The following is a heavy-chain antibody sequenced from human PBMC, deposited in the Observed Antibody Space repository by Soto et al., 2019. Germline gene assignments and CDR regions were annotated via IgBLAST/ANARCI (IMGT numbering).Heavy chain of an antibody. V-gene: IGHV3-30*18. Sequence: GGSLRLSCTASGFTFSNYAMHWVRQAPGKGLEWVALISYDGTKSYYADSVKGRFTISRDNSQNTLYLQMNSLRAEDTAVYYCAKDFPVIVTLYYYYGVDVWGQGTTVTVSS. CDR3: AKDFPVIVTLYYYYGVDV. D-gene: IGHD4-4*01. CDR2: ISYDGTKS. CDR1: GFTFSNYA. J-gene: IGHJ6*02.